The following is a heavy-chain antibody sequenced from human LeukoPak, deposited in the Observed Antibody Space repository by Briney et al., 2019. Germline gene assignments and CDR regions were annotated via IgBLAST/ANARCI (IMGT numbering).Heavy chain of an antibody. CDR1: GGSISSYY. CDR2: IYYGGST. V-gene: IGHV4-59*12. J-gene: IGHJ6*02. CDR3: ARDVTDGDYYYYGMDV. D-gene: IGHD4-17*01. Sequence: SETLSLTCTVSGGSISSYYWSWIRQPPGKGLEWIGYIYYGGSTYYNPSLKSRVTISVDTSKNQFSLKLSSVTAADTAVYYCARDVTDGDYYYYGMDVWGQGTTVTVSS.